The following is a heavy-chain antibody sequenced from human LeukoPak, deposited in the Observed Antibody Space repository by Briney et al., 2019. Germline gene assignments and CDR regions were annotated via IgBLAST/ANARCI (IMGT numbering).Heavy chain of an antibody. V-gene: IGHV4-38-2*02. Sequence: SETLSLTCSVSGYSISSGYFWGWIRQPPGKGLEWIGAIYHDGTIYYNPSLKSRVTISVDTSKNHFTLKLSSVTAADTAVYYCARDALFSGTYSSWGQGTLVTVSS. D-gene: IGHD3-10*01. J-gene: IGHJ5*02. CDR1: GYSISSGYF. CDR2: IYHDGTI. CDR3: ARDALFSGTYSS.